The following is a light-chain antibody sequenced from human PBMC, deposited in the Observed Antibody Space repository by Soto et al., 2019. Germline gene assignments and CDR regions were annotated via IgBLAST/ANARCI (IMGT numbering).Light chain of an antibody. CDR2: DVT. CDR3: CSSAGSFYV. CDR1: SSDVGGYNY. J-gene: IGLJ1*01. V-gene: IGLV2-11*01. Sequence: QSVLTQPRSVSGSPGQSVTISCTGTSSDVGGYNYVSWYQHHPGKAPKLLIHDVTKRPSGVPDRFSGSKSGNTASLTISELQTEDEADYYCCSSAGSFYVFGTGTKVTV.